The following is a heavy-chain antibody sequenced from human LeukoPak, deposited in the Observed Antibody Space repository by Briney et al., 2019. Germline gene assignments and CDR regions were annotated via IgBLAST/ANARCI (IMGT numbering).Heavy chain of an antibody. D-gene: IGHD3-10*01. J-gene: IGHJ4*02. Sequence: ASVKVSCKASGYTFTGYSMHWVRQAPGQGLEWMGWINPNSGGTNYAQKFQGRVTMTRNTSISTAYMELSSLRSEDTAVYYCARGRGKQSLGYWGQGTLVTVSS. CDR1: GYTFTGYS. CDR2: INPNSGGT. V-gene: IGHV1-2*02. CDR3: ARGRGKQSLGY.